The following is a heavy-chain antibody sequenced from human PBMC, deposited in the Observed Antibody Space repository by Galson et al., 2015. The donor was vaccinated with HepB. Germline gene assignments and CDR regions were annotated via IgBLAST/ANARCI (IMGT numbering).Heavy chain of an antibody. D-gene: IGHD2-2*01. CDR1: GGTFSSYA. CDR2: IIPILGIA. J-gene: IGHJ6*02. V-gene: IGHV1-69*04. CDR3: AREGWDYCSSTSCYGDYYYYGIDV. Sequence: SVKVSCKASGGTFSSYAISWVRQAPGQGLEWMGRIIPILGIANYAQKFQGRVTITADKSTGTAYMELSSLRSEDTAVYYCAREGWDYCSSTSCYGDYYYYGIDVWGQGTTVTVSS.